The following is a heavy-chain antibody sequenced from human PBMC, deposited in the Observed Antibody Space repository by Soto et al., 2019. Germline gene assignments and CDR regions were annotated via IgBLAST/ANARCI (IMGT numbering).Heavy chain of an antibody. V-gene: IGHV1-2*02. J-gene: IGHJ6*02. CDR3: ARDQAMVRGVMNYYYGMDV. CDR2: INPNSGGT. D-gene: IGHD3-10*01. CDR1: GYTFTGYY. Sequence: AASVKVSCKASGYTFTGYYMHWVRQAPGQGLEWMGWINPNSGGTNYAQKFQGRVTMTRDTSISTAYMELSRLRSDDTAVYYCARDQAMVRGVMNYYYGMDVWGQGTTVTVSS.